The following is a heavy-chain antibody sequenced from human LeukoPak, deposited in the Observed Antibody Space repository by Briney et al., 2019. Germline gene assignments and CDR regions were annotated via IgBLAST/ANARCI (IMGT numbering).Heavy chain of an antibody. D-gene: IGHD6-19*01. Sequence: PSQTLSLTCVVSGDSVSSKNGAWNWIRQSPSRGLEWLGRTYYRSKWCNDYAESMEGRMTISKDTSKNQYSLHLNSVTPDDTAVYYCARDFGTTGWHTFDYWGQGTLVTVSS. CDR3: ARDFGTTGWHTFDY. CDR2: TYYRSKWCN. V-gene: IGHV6-1*01. J-gene: IGHJ4*02. CDR1: GDSVSSKNGA.